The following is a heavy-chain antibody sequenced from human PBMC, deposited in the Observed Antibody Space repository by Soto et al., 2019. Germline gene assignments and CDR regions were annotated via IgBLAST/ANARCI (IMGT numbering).Heavy chain of an antibody. CDR1: GGSFSGYY. V-gene: IGHV4-34*01. CDR2: INHSGST. Sequence: PSETLSLTCAVYGGSFSGYYWSWIRQPPGKGLEWIGEINHSGSTNYNPSLKSRVTISVDTSKNQFSLKLSSVTAADTAVYYCARGIHWFDPWGRGTLVTVSS. CDR3: ARGIHWFDP. J-gene: IGHJ5*02.